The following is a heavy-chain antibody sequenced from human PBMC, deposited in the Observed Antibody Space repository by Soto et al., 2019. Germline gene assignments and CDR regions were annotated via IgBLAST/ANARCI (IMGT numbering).Heavy chain of an antibody. CDR3: ARGYLDCSSTSCYYYYYYGMDV. D-gene: IGHD2-2*01. Sequence: SETLSLTCAVYGGSFSGYYWSWIRQPPGKGLEWIGEINHSGSTNYNPSLKSRVTISVDTSKNQFSLKLSSVTAADTAVYYCARGYLDCSSTSCYYYYYYGMDVWGQGTTVTV. CDR2: INHSGST. J-gene: IGHJ6*01. CDR1: GGSFSGYY. V-gene: IGHV4-34*01.